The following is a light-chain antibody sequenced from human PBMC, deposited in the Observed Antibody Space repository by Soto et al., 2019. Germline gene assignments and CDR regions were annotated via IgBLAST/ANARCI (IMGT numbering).Light chain of an antibody. CDR1: SSNIGGGYD. CDR2: DNS. CDR3: QSYDSSLSGAV. J-gene: IGLJ7*01. Sequence: QSVLTQPPSVSGAPGQRVTISCTGSSSNIGGGYDVHWYQQLPGTAPKLLIYDNSNRPSGVPDRFSGSKSGTSASLAITGLQAEDEADYYCQSYDSSLSGAVFGGGTQLTVL. V-gene: IGLV1-40*01.